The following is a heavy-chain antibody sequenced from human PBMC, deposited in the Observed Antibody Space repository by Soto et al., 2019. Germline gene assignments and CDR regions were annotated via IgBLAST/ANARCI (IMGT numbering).Heavy chain of an antibody. D-gene: IGHD3-16*01. CDR3: ARDPWAADY. CDR2: ISGSGSNP. Sequence: PGGSLRLSCAASGFTFSSYAMSWVRQAPGQGLEWVSAISGSGSNPYYADSVKGRFTISRDNSKNTLYLQMNSLRAEDTAVYYCARDPWAADYWGQGTLVTVSS. CDR1: GFTFSSYA. J-gene: IGHJ4*02. V-gene: IGHV3-23*01.